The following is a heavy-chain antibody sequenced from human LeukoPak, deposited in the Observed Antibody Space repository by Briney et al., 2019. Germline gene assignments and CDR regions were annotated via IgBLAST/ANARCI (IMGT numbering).Heavy chain of an antibody. CDR1: GGSISSGGYS. J-gene: IGHJ3*02. CDR2: IYHSGST. Sequence: SETLSLTCAVSGGSISSGGYSWSWIRQPPGKGLEWIGYIYHSGSTYYNPSLKSRVTISVDRSKNQFSLKLSSVTAADTAVYYCAREQRGSGDYGAPDAFDIWGQGTMVTVSS. D-gene: IGHD4-17*01. V-gene: IGHV4-30-2*01. CDR3: AREQRGSGDYGAPDAFDI.